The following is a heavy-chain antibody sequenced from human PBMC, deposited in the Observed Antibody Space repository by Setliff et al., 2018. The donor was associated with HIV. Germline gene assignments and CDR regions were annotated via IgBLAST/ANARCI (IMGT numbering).Heavy chain of an antibody. CDR2: IFSSGST. J-gene: IGHJ5*02. V-gene: IGHV4-4*09. CDR1: GGSISSYY. CDR3: ARRIDNSGSFPDKNWFDT. Sequence: SETLSLTCTVSGGSISSYYWNWIRQSPGRGLEWIGFIFSSGSTKYNPSLQGRVTMSIDTSKNQFSLKLTSVTAADTAVYYCARRIDNSGSFPDKNWFDTWGQGSLVTVSS. D-gene: IGHD3-10*01.